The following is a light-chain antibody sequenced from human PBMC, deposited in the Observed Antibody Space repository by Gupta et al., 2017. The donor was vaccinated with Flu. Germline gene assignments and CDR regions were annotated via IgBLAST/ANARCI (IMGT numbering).Light chain of an antibody. J-gene: IGKJ2*03. CDR1: QGVSSNY. CDR2: GTS. V-gene: IGKV3-20*01. Sequence: DIELTQSPGTLSSSPGERATITCRASQGVSSNYLTWYQQIPGQAPRLLIYGTSSMATGVPDRFSGSGSGTDFTLTISRLEPEDFAMYYCQQYGGSQYSFGQGTKLEIK. CDR3: QQYGGSQYS.